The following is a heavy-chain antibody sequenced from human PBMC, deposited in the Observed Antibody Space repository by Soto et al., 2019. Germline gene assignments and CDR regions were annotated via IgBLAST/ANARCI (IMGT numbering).Heavy chain of an antibody. D-gene: IGHD6-19*01. CDR2: IWYDGSNK. CDR1: GFTFSSYG. CDR3: ARDLAVAVTLAGD. V-gene: IGHV3-33*01. J-gene: IGHJ4*02. Sequence: GGSLRLSCAASGFTFSSYGMHWVRQAPGKGLEWVAVIWYDGSNKYYADSVKGRFTISRDNSKNTLYLQMNSLRAEDTAVYYCARDLAVAVTLAGDWGEGTLVTVSS.